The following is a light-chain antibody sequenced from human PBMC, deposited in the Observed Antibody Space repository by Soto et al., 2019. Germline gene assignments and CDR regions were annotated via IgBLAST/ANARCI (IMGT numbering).Light chain of an antibody. CDR1: SSDIGAYNF. CDR3: ATWDDSLNGHVV. Sequence: QSALTQPPSASGSPGQSVSISCTGTSSDIGAYNFVSWYQQHPGKAPRLMIYGVSKRPSGVPDRFSGSKSGNTASLTVSGLQAEDEADYYCATWDDSLNGHVVFGGGTKLTVL. CDR2: GVS. V-gene: IGLV2-8*01. J-gene: IGLJ2*01.